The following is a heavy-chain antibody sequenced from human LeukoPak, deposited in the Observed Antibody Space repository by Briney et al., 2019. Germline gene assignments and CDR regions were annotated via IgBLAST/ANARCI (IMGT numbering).Heavy chain of an antibody. D-gene: IGHD3-10*01. V-gene: IGHV4-39*01. CDR1: GGSIRSSNYC. CDR2: ITYGGST. Sequence: PSETLSLTCTVSGGSIRSSNYCWSWIRQPPGKELEWIASITYGGSTYYNPSLKSQVTIFVDTSKNQFSLRLNSVTAADTAVYFCARYVVYGSGTYYFDYWGQGSLVTASS. J-gene: IGHJ4*02. CDR3: ARYVVYGSGTYYFDY.